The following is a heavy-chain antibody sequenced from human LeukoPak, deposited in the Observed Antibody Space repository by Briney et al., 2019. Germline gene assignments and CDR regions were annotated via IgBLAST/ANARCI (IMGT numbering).Heavy chain of an antibody. D-gene: IGHD6-13*01. Sequence: GASVKVSCKASGYTFTNYYMHWVRQAPGQGLEWMGIINPSGGSTSYAQKFQGRVTMTRDTSTSTVYMELSSLRSEDTAVYYCATNIAADVWFDPWGQGTLVTVSS. V-gene: IGHV1-46*03. CDR1: GYTFTNYY. CDR2: INPSGGST. CDR3: ATNIAADVWFDP. J-gene: IGHJ5*02.